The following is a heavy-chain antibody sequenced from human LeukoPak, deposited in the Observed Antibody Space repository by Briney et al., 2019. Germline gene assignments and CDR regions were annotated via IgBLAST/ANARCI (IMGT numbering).Heavy chain of an antibody. V-gene: IGHV3-23*01. J-gene: IGHJ6*02. CDR1: GFTFSNYA. CDR3: AKYDSSWYPQYGMSV. Sequence: GGSLRLSCAASGFTFSNYAMTWVRQAPGKGLEWVSGISGSGGSTYSADSVKGRFTISRDNSKNTLYLQMNSLRAEDTAVYYCAKYDSSWYPQYGMSVWGQGTTVIVSS. CDR2: ISGSGGST. D-gene: IGHD3-22*01.